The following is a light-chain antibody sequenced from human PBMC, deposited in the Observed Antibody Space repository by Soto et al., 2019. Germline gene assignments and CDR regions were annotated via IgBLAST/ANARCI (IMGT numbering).Light chain of an antibody. CDR2: DAS. Sequence: DIQMTQSPSTLSASVGDRVTITCRASQSISSWLAWYQQKPGKAPKLLIYDASSLESGVPSRFSGSASGTEFTLAISSLQPDDFATYYCQQYNSYAGFGQGTKVEIK. J-gene: IGKJ1*01. CDR3: QQYNSYAG. CDR1: QSISSW. V-gene: IGKV1-5*01.